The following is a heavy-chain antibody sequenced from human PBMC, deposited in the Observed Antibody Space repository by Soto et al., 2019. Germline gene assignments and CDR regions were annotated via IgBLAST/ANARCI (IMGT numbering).Heavy chain of an antibody. Sequence: PGGSLRLSCAASGFTFSSYGMHWVRQAPGKGLESVAVIWYDGSNKYYADSVKGRFTISRDNSKNTLYLQMNSLRAEDTAVYYCASSSSWSSPFDYWGQGTLVTVSS. CDR1: GFTFSSYG. CDR3: ASSSSWSSPFDY. V-gene: IGHV3-33*01. J-gene: IGHJ4*02. D-gene: IGHD6-13*01. CDR2: IWYDGSNK.